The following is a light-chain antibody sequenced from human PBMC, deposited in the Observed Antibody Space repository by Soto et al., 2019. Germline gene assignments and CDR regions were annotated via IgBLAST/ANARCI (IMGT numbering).Light chain of an antibody. CDR1: SSNIGRNT. Sequence: QAVVTQPPSASGTPGQRVTISCSGSSSNIGRNTANWYQQLPGTAPKLLIYNNNQRPSGVPDRFSGSKSGTSASLAINGLQSDHEADYYCAAWDDSLRGYVFGAGTKLTVL. CDR2: NNN. CDR3: AAWDDSLRGYV. V-gene: IGLV1-44*01. J-gene: IGLJ1*01.